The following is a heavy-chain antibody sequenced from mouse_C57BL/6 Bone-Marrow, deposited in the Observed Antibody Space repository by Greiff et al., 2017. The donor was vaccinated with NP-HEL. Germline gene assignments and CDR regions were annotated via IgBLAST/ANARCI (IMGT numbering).Heavy chain of an antibody. CDR2: IRLKSDNYAT. CDR3: TVAGGDYFDY. CDR1: GFTFSNYW. Sequence: DVHLVESGGGLVQPGGSMKLSCVASGFTFSNYWMNWVRQSPEKGLEWVAQIRLKSDNYATHYAESVKGRFTISRDDSKSSVYLQMNNLRAEDTGIYYCTVAGGDYFDYWGQGTTLTVSS. V-gene: IGHV6-3*01. J-gene: IGHJ2*01.